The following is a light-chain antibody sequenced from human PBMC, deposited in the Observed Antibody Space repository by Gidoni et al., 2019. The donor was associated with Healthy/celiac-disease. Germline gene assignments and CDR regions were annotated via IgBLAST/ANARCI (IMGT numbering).Light chain of an antibody. Sequence: DIQMTQSPSSLSASVGDRVTITCRASQSISSYLNWYQQKPGKAPKLLIYAASSLQSGVPSRFSGSVSGTDFTLTISSLQPEDFATYYCQQSYSTPRYTFGQXTKLEIK. J-gene: IGKJ2*01. CDR1: QSISSY. CDR3: QQSYSTPRYT. V-gene: IGKV1-39*01. CDR2: AAS.